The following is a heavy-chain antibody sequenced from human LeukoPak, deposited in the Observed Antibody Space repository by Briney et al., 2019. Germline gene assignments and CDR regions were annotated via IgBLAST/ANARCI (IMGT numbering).Heavy chain of an antibody. D-gene: IGHD6-13*01. V-gene: IGHV3-7*03. CDR2: IKPDGTTK. CDR1: GFPFSSYS. Sequence: GGSLRLSCAASGFPFSSYSMTWVRQAPGKGLEWVANIKPDGTTKFYVDSVKGRFTISRDNALNSLYLQMNSLRAEDTAIYYCARSNPYGTTWYGRSDYWGQGTLVTVSS. J-gene: IGHJ4*02. CDR3: ARSNPYGTTWYGRSDY.